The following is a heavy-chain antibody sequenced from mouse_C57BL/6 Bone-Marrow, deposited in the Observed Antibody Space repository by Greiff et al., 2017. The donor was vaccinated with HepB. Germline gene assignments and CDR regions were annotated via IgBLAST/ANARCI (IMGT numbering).Heavy chain of an antibody. J-gene: IGHJ1*03. CDR2: IDPSDSYT. Sequence: QVQLQQPVAELVKPGASVKLSCKASGYTFTSYWMQWVKQRPGQGLEWIGEIDPSDSYTNYNQKFKGKATLTVDTSSSTAYMQLSSLTSEDSAVYYCARGEGWYFDVWGTGTTVTVSS. V-gene: IGHV1-50*01. CDR3: ARGEGWYFDV. CDR1: GYTFTSYW.